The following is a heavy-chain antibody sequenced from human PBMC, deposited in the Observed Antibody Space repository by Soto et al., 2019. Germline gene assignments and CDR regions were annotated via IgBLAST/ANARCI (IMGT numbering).Heavy chain of an antibody. CDR1: GGSISSNNW. D-gene: IGHD6-19*01. Sequence: QVQLQESGPGLVKPSGTLSLTCGVSGGSISSNNWWSWVRQPPGKGLEWIGEVHHSGSTNYNSSPKSRVTISGDKSKSQSSLRLTSVTAADTAIYYCASKAVTGTVAFDYWGQGTLVTVSS. CDR2: VHHSGST. J-gene: IGHJ4*02. CDR3: ASKAVTGTVAFDY. V-gene: IGHV4-4*02.